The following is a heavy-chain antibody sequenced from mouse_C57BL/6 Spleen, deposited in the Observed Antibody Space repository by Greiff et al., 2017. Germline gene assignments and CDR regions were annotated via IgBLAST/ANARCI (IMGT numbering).Heavy chain of an antibody. CDR1: GYAFSSSW. D-gene: IGHD4-1*01. CDR3: ARTGINWAFAY. V-gene: IGHV1-82*01. Sequence: VKLQQSGPELVKPGASVKISCKASGYAFSSSWMNWVKQRPGKGLEWIGRIYPGDGDTNYNGKFKGKATLTADKSSSTAYMQLSSLTSEDSAVYFCARTGINWAFAYWGQGTLVTVSA. J-gene: IGHJ3*01. CDR2: IYPGDGDT.